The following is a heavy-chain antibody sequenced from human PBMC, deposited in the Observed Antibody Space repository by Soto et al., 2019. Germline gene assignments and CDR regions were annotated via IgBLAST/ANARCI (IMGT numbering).Heavy chain of an antibody. CDR2: ISAYNGNT. CDR1: GYTFTVYG. D-gene: IGHD6-13*01. J-gene: IGHJ3*02. CDR3: ATRIAAAGGAFDI. Sequence: GASVNVSRKASGYTFTVYGVGWVRKAPGQGLEWMGWISAYNGNTNYAQKLQGRVTMTTDTSTSTAYMELRSLRSDDTAVYYCATRIAAAGGAFDIWGQGTMVTVSS. V-gene: IGHV1-18*01.